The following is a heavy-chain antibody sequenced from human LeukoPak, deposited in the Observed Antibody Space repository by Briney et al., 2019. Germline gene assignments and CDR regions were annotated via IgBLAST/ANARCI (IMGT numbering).Heavy chain of an antibody. J-gene: IGHJ4*02. CDR2: IGSSNGDT. V-gene: IGHV3-23*01. CDR3: AKYYSTSGSSGGRVFDY. D-gene: IGHD3-10*01. Sequence: PGGSLRLSCAASGFAFSSYPMTWVRQAPGKGLEWVSTIGSSNGDTHYADSVKGRFTISRDNSKNTLYLQMNSLRAEDTAVYYCAKYYSTSGSSGGRVFDYWGQGILVTVSS. CDR1: GFAFSSYP.